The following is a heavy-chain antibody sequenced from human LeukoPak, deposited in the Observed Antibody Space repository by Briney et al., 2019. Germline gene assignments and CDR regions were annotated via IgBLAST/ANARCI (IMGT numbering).Heavy chain of an antibody. CDR3: AKSDSFPQTGTQFDC. CDR1: GFTFSSYA. J-gene: IGHJ4*02. Sequence: PGGSLRLSCEASGFTFSSYAMHWVRQAPGKGLEWVAFIRYDGSNKYYADSVKGRFTISRDNSKNTLYLQMNSLRAEDTAVYYCAKSDSFPQTGTQFDCWGQGTLVTVSS. CDR2: IRYDGSNK. D-gene: IGHD1-1*01. V-gene: IGHV3-30*02.